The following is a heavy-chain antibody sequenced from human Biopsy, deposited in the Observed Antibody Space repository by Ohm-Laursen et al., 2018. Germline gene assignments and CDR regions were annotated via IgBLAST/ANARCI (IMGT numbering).Heavy chain of an antibody. J-gene: IGHJ3*01. CDR3: VRDHGVTFSGVIVRGDAFDV. D-gene: IGHD3-16*02. CDR2: IHVKSGAT. V-gene: IGHV1-2*02. Sequence: ASVKVSCKASGGTFSSFGISWVRQDPGQGLEWMGWIHVKSGATNYAEKFQGRVTMTGDTSLRTTYMEFRILSPDDTAVYYCVRDHGVTFSGVIVRGDAFDVWGQGTKVTVSS. CDR1: GGTFSSFG.